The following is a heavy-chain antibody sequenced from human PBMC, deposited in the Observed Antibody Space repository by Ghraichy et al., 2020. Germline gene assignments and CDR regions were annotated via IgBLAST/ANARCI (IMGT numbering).Heavy chain of an antibody. CDR3: ARDAAGSGWFGRGYYYMDV. V-gene: IGHV4-30-4*08. D-gene: IGHD6-19*01. Sequence: SETLSLTCTVSGGSISSGDYYWSWIRQPPGKGLEWIGYIYYSGSTYYNPSLKSRITISVDTSKNQFSLKLSSVTAADTAVYYCARDAAGSGWFGRGYYYMDVWGKGTTVTVSS. J-gene: IGHJ6*03. CDR2: IYYSGST. CDR1: GGSISSGDYY.